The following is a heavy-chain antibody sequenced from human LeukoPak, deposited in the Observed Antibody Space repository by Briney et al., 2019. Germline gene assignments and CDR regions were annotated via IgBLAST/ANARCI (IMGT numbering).Heavy chain of an antibody. CDR3: ARGGVGTATTKSYFDY. J-gene: IGHJ4*02. CDR2: ISSSGSTI. V-gene: IGHV3-48*03. Sequence: PGGSLRLSCAASGSTFSSYAMHWVRQAPGKGLEWVSYISSSGSTIYYADSVKGRFTISRDNAKNSLYLQMNSLRAEDTAVYYCARGGVGTATTKSYFDYWGQGTLVTVSS. D-gene: IGHD4-17*01. CDR1: GSTFSSYA.